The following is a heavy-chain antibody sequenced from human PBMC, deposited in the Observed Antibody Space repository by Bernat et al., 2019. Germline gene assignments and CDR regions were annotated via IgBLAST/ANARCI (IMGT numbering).Heavy chain of an antibody. J-gene: IGHJ4*02. CDR3: ARGDYDILTGYYTDY. CDR1: GGSISSYY. Sequence: QVQLQESGPGLVKPSETLSLTCTVSGGSISSYYWSWIRQPPGKGLEWIGYIYYSGGTHYNPSLKSRVTISVDTSKNQFSLKLSSVTAADTAVYYCARGDYDILTGYYTDYWGQGTLVTVSS. D-gene: IGHD3-9*01. CDR2: IYYSGGT. V-gene: IGHV4-59*01.